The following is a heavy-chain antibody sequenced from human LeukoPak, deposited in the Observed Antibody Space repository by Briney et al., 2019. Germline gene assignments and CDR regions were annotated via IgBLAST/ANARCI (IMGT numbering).Heavy chain of an antibody. D-gene: IGHD3-22*01. V-gene: IGHV3-30*02. Sequence: PGGSLRLSCAASGFTFSSYGMHWVRQAPGKGLEWVAFIRYDGSNKYYADSVKGRFTISRDNSKNTLYLQMNSLRAEDTAVYYCAKSIVVVSYYFDYWGQGTLVTVSS. J-gene: IGHJ4*02. CDR2: IRYDGSNK. CDR3: AKSIVVVSYYFDY. CDR1: GFTFSSYG.